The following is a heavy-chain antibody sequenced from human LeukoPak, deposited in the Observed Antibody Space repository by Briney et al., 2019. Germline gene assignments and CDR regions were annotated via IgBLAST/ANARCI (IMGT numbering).Heavy chain of an antibody. Sequence: GGSLRLSCGASGFTFSSYWMNWVRQAPGKGLEWVANIKQDGSERYYVDSVKGRFTISRDNAKNSLYLQMIRLRAEDTAVYYCARPGVFWSGYYSYWGQGTLVTVSS. CDR3: ARPGVFWSGYYSY. V-gene: IGHV3-7*01. J-gene: IGHJ4*02. CDR2: IKQDGSER. CDR1: GFTFSSYW. D-gene: IGHD3-3*01.